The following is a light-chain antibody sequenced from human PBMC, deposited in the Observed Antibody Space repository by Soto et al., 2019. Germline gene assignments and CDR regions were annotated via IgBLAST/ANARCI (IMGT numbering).Light chain of an antibody. CDR3: QTWATGPWV. CDR2: LNNDGSH. Sequence: QPVLTQSPSASASLGASVKLTCTLTSGHSIYAIAWHQQQPEKGPRFLMKLNNDGSHTKGDGIPDRFSGSSSGAEWYLTISGLQSEDEADYYCQTWATGPWVFGGGTKLTVL. V-gene: IGLV4-69*01. J-gene: IGLJ3*02. CDR1: SGHSIYA.